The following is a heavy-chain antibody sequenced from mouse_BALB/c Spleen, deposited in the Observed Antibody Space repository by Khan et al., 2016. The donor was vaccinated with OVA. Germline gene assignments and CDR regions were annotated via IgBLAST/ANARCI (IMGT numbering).Heavy chain of an antibody. Sequence: QVRLQQSGPELVKPGASVRISCKASGYTFTSYFIHWVKQRPGQGLEWIGWIYPGNVNTEYNERFTGKATLTADKSSSTTYMQLSSLTSEVSAVYFCARAGYGSFAYWGQGTLVTVSA. D-gene: IGHD2-10*02. V-gene: IGHV1S56*01. CDR3: ARAGYGSFAY. CDR2: IYPGNVNT. J-gene: IGHJ3*01. CDR1: GYTFTSYF.